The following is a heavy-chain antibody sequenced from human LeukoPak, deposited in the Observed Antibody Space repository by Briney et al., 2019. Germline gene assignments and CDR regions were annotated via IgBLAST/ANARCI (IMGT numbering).Heavy chain of an antibody. CDR1: GGSFSGYY. J-gene: IGHJ4*02. CDR3: ARASLEWFPFDY. CDR2: INHSGST. V-gene: IGHV4-34*01. Sequence: SETLSLTCAVYGGSFSGYYWSWIRQPPGKGLEWIGEINHSGSTNYNPSLKSRVTISVDTSKNQFSLKLSSVTAADTAVYYCARASLEWFPFDYWGQGTLVTVSS. D-gene: IGHD3-3*01.